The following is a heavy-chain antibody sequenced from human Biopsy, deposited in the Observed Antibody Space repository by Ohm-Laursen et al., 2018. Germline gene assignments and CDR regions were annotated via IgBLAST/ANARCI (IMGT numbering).Heavy chain of an antibody. CDR3: ARRPYGGTRYWYFDL. Sequence: PSQTLSRTCTVSGGSVSSGGFYWSWLRQHPGKGLEWIGYIYYSGTTYYNPSLKTLVTISVDTSENQLSLKLNSVTAADAAVYYCARRPYGGTRYWYFDLWGRGTLVTVSS. V-gene: IGHV4-31*01. J-gene: IGHJ2*01. CDR1: GGSVSSGGFY. CDR2: IYYSGTT. D-gene: IGHD4-23*01.